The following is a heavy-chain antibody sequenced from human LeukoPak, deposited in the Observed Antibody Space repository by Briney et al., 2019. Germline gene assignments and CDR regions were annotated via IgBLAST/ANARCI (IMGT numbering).Heavy chain of an antibody. CDR1: GYTLTELS. Sequence: RASVKVSCKVSGYTLTELSMHWVRQAPGKGLEWMGGFDPEDGETIYAQKFQGRVTMTTDTSTSTAYMELRSLRSDDTAVYYCARIAVAELDYWGQGTLVTVSS. CDR2: FDPEDGET. V-gene: IGHV1-24*01. D-gene: IGHD6-19*01. CDR3: ARIAVAELDY. J-gene: IGHJ4*02.